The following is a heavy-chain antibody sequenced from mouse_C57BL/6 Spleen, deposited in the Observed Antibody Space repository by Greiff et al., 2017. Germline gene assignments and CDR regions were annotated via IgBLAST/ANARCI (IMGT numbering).Heavy chain of an antibody. J-gene: IGHJ2*01. Sequence: EVKLQQSGAELVRPGASVKLSCTASGFNIKDYYMHWVKQRPEQGLEWIGRIDPEDGDTEYAPKFQGKATMTADTSSNTAYLQLSSLTSEDTAVYYCMTTLVAPFDYWGQGTTLTVSS. CDR3: MTTLVAPFDY. D-gene: IGHD1-1*01. V-gene: IGHV14-1*01. CDR1: GFNIKDYY. CDR2: IDPEDGDT.